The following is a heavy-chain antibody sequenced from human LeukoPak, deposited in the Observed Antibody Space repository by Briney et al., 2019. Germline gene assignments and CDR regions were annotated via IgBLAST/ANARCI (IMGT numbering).Heavy chain of an antibody. CDR1: GFTFSSYW. Sequence: GGSLRLSCAASGFTFSSYWMSWVRQAPGKGLEWVAKIKQDGSEKYYVDSVKGRFTISRDNAKNSLHLQMNSLRAEDTAVYYCARDPLTLYNYYMDVWGKGTTVTVSS. D-gene: IGHD3-9*01. CDR3: ARDPLTLYNYYMDV. V-gene: IGHV3-7*01. J-gene: IGHJ6*03. CDR2: IKQDGSEK.